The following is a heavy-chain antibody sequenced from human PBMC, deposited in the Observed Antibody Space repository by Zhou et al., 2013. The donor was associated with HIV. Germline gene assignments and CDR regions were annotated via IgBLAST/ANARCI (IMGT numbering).Heavy chain of an antibody. Sequence: QVQLVQSGAEVKKPGSSVKVSCKGFVPHGISWVRQAPGQGLEWMGGIIPIYGTPTYAQNFQGRVALTTDESTRTAYMELSSLRSEDTAVYFCAGARITMVRGVVYAFDIWGQGTMVTVSS. D-gene: IGHD3-10*01. J-gene: IGHJ3*02. V-gene: IGHV1-69*05. CDR1: VPHG. CDR3: AGARITMVRGVVYAFDI. CDR2: IIPIYGTP.